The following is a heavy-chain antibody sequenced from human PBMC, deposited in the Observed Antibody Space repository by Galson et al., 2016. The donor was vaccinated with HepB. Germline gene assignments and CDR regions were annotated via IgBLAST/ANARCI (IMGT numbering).Heavy chain of an antibody. CDR2: IYWDDDK. CDR1: GFSLSTRGVG. CDR3: AHRRKGGFDP. J-gene: IGHJ5*02. V-gene: IGHV2-5*02. Sequence: ALVKPTQTLTLTCTFSGFSLSTRGVGVGWIRQPPGKGLEWLALIYWDDDKRHSPSPKSRLTITKDTSKNQVVLTMTNMDPVDTATYFCAHRRKGGFDPWGQGTLVTVSS. D-gene: IGHD3-16*01.